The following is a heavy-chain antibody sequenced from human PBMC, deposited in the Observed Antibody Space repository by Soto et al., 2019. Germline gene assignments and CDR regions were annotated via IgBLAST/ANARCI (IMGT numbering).Heavy chain of an antibody. CDR1: GYTITSYG. J-gene: IGHJ5*02. Sequence: QVQLVQSGAEVKKPGASVKVSCKASGYTITSYGISWVRQAPGQGLEWMGWISAYNGNTNYAQKLRGRVTMTTDTSTSTAYMELRSLRSDDTAVYYCARLPNDFWSGYRLGGFDPWGQGTLVTVSS. CDR3: ARLPNDFWSGYRLGGFDP. D-gene: IGHD3-3*01. V-gene: IGHV1-18*01. CDR2: ISAYNGNT.